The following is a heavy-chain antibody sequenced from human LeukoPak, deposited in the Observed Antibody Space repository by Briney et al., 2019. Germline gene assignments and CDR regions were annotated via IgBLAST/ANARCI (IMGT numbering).Heavy chain of an antibody. V-gene: IGHV3-23*01. CDR3: ARDRDGSGSGFDY. D-gene: IGHD3-10*01. Sequence: GGSLRLSCAASGFTFSSYGMSWVRQAPGEGLEWVSSISGSGGSTYYADSVKGRFTIPRDNSKNTLYLQMNSLRAEDTAVYYCARDRDGSGSGFDYWGQGTLVTVSS. CDR1: GFTFSSYG. J-gene: IGHJ4*02. CDR2: ISGSGGST.